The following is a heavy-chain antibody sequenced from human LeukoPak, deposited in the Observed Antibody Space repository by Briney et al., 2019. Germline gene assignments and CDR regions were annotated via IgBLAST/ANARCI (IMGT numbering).Heavy chain of an antibody. CDR1: GGSISGHY. CDR3: ARVLPPGYSDY. Sequence: SETLSLTCIVSGGSISGHYWSWIRRPPGKGLEWIGYIYYSGNTNYNPSLKSRLTISIDTSKNQLSLHLSSVTAADTAVYYCARVLPPGYSDYWGQGTLVTISS. D-gene: IGHD2-2*01. CDR2: IYYSGNT. J-gene: IGHJ4*02. V-gene: IGHV4-59*11.